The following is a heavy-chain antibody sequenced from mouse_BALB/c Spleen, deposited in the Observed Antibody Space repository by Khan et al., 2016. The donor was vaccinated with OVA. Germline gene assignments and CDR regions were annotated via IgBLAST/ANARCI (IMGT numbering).Heavy chain of an antibody. Sequence: EVELVESGGDLVKPGGSLKLSCAASGFTFSSYGMSWVRQTPDKRLEWVATISSGGSYTYYPASVKGRFTIYRDNAKNTLYLQMSSLKSEDTAMXYCATQPDYYGSRSYFDYWGQGTTLTVSS. CDR1: GFTFSSYG. D-gene: IGHD1-1*01. CDR3: ATQPDYYGSRSYFDY. J-gene: IGHJ2*01. V-gene: IGHV5-6*01. CDR2: ISSGGSYT.